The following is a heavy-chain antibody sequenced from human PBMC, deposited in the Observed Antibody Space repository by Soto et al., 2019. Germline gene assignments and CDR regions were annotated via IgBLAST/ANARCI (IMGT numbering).Heavy chain of an antibody. J-gene: IGHJ6*02. CDR1: GGTFSSYA. CDR2: INTDNGDT. CDR3: ARGDYDLSTGYSYYYGMDV. D-gene: IGHD3-9*01. Sequence: ASVKVSCKASGGTFSSYAISWVYQAPGQGLQWVGWINTDNGDTKYSQKFQDRVTISRDTSATTAYMELNSLTSEDTAVYYCARGDYDLSTGYSYYYGMDVWGQGTAVTVSS. V-gene: IGHV1-3*04.